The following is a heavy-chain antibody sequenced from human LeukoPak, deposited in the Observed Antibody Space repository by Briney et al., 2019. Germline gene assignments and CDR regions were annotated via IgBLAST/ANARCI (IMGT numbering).Heavy chain of an antibody. Sequence: GGSLRLSCAASGFTFSSYWMSWVRQAPGKGLEWVANIKQDGSEKYYVDSVKGRFTISRDNAKNSLYLQMNSLRAEDTAVYYCARDYRAKRITIFGVVPRGGYFDYWGQGTLVTVSS. J-gene: IGHJ4*02. CDR3: ARDYRAKRITIFGVVPRGGYFDY. D-gene: IGHD3-3*01. CDR1: GFTFSSYW. CDR2: IKQDGSEK. V-gene: IGHV3-7*01.